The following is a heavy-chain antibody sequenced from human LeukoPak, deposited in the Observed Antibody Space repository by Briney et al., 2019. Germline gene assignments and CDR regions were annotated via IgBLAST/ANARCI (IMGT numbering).Heavy chain of an antibody. CDR1: GFTFSNYA. Sequence: PGGSLRLSCAASGFTFSNYAMTWVRQAPGKGLEWVAVISYDGSNKYYADSVKGRFAISRDNSKNTLYLQMNSLRAEDTAVYYCARDRYYGSGSYMRYWGQGTLVTVSS. V-gene: IGHV3-30*09. J-gene: IGHJ4*02. CDR2: ISYDGSNK. CDR3: ARDRYYGSGSYMRY. D-gene: IGHD3-10*01.